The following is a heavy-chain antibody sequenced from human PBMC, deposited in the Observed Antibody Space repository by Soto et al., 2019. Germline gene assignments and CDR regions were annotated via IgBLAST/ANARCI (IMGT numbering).Heavy chain of an antibody. Sequence: LRLSCAASGFTFSTYTMNWVRQAPGKGLEWVSTISGSGGSTYYADSVKGRFTISRDNSKNTLYLQMNSLRAEDTAVYYCAKDQGSSWYEIDYWGQGTLVNSPQ. J-gene: IGHJ4*02. V-gene: IGHV3-23*01. CDR3: AKDQGSSWYEIDY. D-gene: IGHD6-13*01. CDR1: GFTFSTYT. CDR2: ISGSGGST.